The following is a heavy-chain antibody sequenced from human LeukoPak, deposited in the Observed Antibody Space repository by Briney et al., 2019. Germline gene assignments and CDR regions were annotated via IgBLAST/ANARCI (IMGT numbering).Heavy chain of an antibody. CDR2: ISTTGGII. V-gene: IGHV3-48*03. Sequence: AGGSLRLSCKPSGFAFSGYEMNWFRQAPGKGLEWLSHISTTGGIIYYSDSVKGRFTISRDNAENSLHLQMNSLTADDTGVYYCARNSGLGDPIPDSWGQGTLVTVSS. D-gene: IGHD3-10*01. CDR3: ARNSGLGDPIPDS. J-gene: IGHJ4*02. CDR1: GFAFSGYE.